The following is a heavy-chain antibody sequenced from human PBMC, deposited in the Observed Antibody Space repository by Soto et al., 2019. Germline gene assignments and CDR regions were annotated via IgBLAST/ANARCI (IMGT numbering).Heavy chain of an antibody. CDR2: ISNRGDT. CDR3: AREPRYCRGGSCSITGDAYDI. CDR1: RVSVSDTY. J-gene: IGHJ3*02. Sequence: PWGSLGLSCTASRVSVSDTYVAGVRQAQGKGLESVSVISNRGDTHYADSVRGRFSLSRDISDNTLHLQMNNLRVEDTAVYYCAREPRYCRGGSCSITGDAYDIWGQGTMVTVSS. V-gene: IGHV3-66*01. D-gene: IGHD2-15*01.